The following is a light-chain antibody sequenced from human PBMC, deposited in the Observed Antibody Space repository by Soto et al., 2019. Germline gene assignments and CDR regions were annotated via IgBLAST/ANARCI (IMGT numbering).Light chain of an antibody. CDR3: QQYNNWPQT. J-gene: IGKJ1*01. CDR2: GAS. V-gene: IGKV3-15*01. Sequence: VMTQAPATLSVSPGERATLSCRASQTINNNVAWYQLKDGQVPRLVIYGASTRATDIPARFSGSGSGTEFTLTISSLQSEDFAAYHCQQYNNWPQTFGQGTKVDIK. CDR1: QTINNN.